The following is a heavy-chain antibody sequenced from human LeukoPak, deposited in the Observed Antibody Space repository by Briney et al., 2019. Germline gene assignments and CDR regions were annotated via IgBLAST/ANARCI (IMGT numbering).Heavy chain of an antibody. CDR1: GFTFNSYG. CDR2: IWYDGSNK. J-gene: IGHJ4*02. Sequence: GGSLRLSCAASGFTFNSYGMHWVRQAPGKGLEWVAVIWYDGSNKYYAGSVKGRFTISRDNSNNTLYLQMNSLRADDTAVYYCARDPPRGEYHFDYWGQGTLVTVSS. V-gene: IGHV3-33*01. CDR3: ARDPPRGEYHFDY. D-gene: IGHD3-16*01.